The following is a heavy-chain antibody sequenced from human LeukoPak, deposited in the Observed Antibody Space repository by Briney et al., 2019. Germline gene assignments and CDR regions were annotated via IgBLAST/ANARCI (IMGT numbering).Heavy chain of an antibody. CDR3: ARRLLTGGFDI. J-gene: IGHJ3*02. CDR1: GNTFGSYW. CDR2: FQPGDSQS. Sequence: PGESLKIPCNDSGNTFGSYWIDWVRQLPGKGLEWMGLFQPGDSQSRYSPSFRGHVTFSDDKSISTAYLQWSSLRASDTAIYYCARRLLTGGFDIWGQGTMVTVSS. V-gene: IGHV5-51*01. D-gene: IGHD1-26*01.